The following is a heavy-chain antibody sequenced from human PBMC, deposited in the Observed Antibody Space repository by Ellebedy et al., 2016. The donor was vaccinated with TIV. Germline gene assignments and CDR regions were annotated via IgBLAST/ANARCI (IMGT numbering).Heavy chain of an antibody. D-gene: IGHD4-23*01. J-gene: IGHJ3*01. CDR1: GLTFSNNA. CDR3: ARDPVGVGPAFDV. V-gene: IGHV3-23*01. CDR2: ISDSGSST. Sequence: PGGSLRLSCAASGLTFSNNAMSWVRQAPGKGLEWVSGISDSGSSTYYADSVKGRFTISRDNSKDTLFLQMNSLRAEDTAIYFCARDPVGVGPAFDVWGQGTMVTVSS.